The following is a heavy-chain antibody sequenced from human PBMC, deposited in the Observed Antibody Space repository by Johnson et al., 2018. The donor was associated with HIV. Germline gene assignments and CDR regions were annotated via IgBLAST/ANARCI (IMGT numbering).Heavy chain of an antibody. CDR1: GFTFDDYG. CDR2: IYSGGST. CDR3: ARDPYYDFLTGPRDAFDI. Sequence: VQLVESGGGVVRPGRSLRLSCAASGFTFDDYGMTWVRQPPGKGLEWVAIIYSGGSTYYADSVKGRFTISRDTSKNTLYLQMNSLRAEDTAVYYCARDPYYDFLTGPRDAFDIWGQGTMVTVSS. D-gene: IGHD3-9*01. V-gene: IGHV3-66*01. J-gene: IGHJ3*02.